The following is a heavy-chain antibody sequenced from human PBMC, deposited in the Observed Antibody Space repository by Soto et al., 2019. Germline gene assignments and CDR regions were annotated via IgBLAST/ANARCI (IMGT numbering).Heavy chain of an antibody. Sequence: ASVKVSCKASGYTSTSYAMHWVRQAPGQRLEWMGWINAGNGNTKYSQKFQGRVTITRDTSASTAYMELSSLRSEDTAVYYCARGEALRFLEWLFEFDPWGQGTLVTVSS. J-gene: IGHJ5*02. CDR2: INAGNGNT. D-gene: IGHD3-3*01. V-gene: IGHV1-3*01. CDR3: ARGEALRFLEWLFEFDP. CDR1: GYTSTSYA.